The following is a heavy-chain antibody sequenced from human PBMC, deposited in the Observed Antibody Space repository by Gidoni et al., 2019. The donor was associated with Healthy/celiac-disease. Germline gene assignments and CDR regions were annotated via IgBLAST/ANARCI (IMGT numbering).Heavy chain of an antibody. V-gene: IGHV3-23*01. Sequence: GGSTYYADSVTGRFTISRDNSKNTLYLQMNSLRAEDTAVYYCAKTIVVVVAAFNWFDPWGQGTLVTVSS. D-gene: IGHD2-15*01. CDR2: GGST. J-gene: IGHJ5*02. CDR3: AKTIVVVVAAFNWFDP.